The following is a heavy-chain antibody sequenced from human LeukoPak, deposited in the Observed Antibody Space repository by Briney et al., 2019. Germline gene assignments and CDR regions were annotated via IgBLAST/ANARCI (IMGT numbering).Heavy chain of an antibody. V-gene: IGHV4-4*07. Sequence: PSETLSLTCTVSGGFISSYYWSWIRQPAGKGLEWIGRIYTSGSTNYNSSLKSRVTMSVDTSKNQFSLKLSSVTAADTAVYYCAKTRKTIRYCSGGSCQPDDYFDYWGQGTLVTVSS. CDR3: AKTRKTIRYCSGGSCQPDDYFDY. J-gene: IGHJ4*02. D-gene: IGHD2-15*01. CDR2: IYTSGST. CDR1: GGFISSYY.